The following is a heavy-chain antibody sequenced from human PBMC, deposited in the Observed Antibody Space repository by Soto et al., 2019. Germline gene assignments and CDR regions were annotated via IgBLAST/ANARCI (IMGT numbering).Heavy chain of an antibody. J-gene: IGHJ6*02. D-gene: IGHD6-13*01. CDR1: GGAISGYY. V-gene: IGHV4-4*07. Sequence: SETLSLTCTVSGGAISGYYWTWIRQPAGKGLEWIGRIYSSGGTKYNPSLKSRVDMSLDMSKNQFSLKLSSVTAADTAVYYCARGDSSSWYGYYYYGMDVWGQGTTVTVSS. CDR2: IYSSGGT. CDR3: ARGDSSSWYGYYYYGMDV.